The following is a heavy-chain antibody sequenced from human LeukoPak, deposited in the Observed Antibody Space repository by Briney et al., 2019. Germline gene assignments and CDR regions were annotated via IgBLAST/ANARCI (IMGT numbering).Heavy chain of an antibody. CDR2: ISGSGGST. D-gene: IGHD6-19*01. CDR3: AKDGPPLRSGWYDTGAFLDY. CDR1: GFTFSSYA. J-gene: IGHJ4*02. Sequence: GGSLRLSCAASGFTFSSYAMSWVRQAPGKGLEWVSAISGSGGSTYYADSVKGRFTISRDNSKNTLYLQMNSLRAEDTAVYYCAKDGPPLRSGWYDTGAFLDYWGQGTLVTVSS. V-gene: IGHV3-23*01.